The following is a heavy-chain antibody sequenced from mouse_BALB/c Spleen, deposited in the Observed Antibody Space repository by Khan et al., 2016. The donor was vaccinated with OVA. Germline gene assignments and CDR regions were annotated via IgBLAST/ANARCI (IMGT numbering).Heavy chain of an antibody. D-gene: IGHD1-1*01. J-gene: IGHJ4*01. V-gene: IGHV3-2*02. Sequence: EVQLQESGPGLVKPSQSLSLTCTVTGYSITSNYAWNWIRQFPGNKLEWMGYISYSGSTSYNPSLKSRISITRDTSKNQFFLQFSSVTTEDTATYYCARGNYYGYAMDYWGKGTSVTVSS. CDR3: ARGNYYGYAMDY. CDR1: GYSITSNYA. CDR2: ISYSGST.